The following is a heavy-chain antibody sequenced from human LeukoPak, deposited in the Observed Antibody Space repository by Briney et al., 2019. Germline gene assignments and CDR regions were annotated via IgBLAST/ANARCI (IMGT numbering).Heavy chain of an antibody. CDR1: GYTFTDYY. CDR3: ARDLGYSTSC. CDR2: INPNSGGT. D-gene: IGHD6-13*01. J-gene: IGHJ4*02. V-gene: IGHV1-2*02. Sequence: ASVKVSCKAAGYTFTDYYLHWVRQAPGQGLEWMGWINPNSGGTNYAQKFQGRVTVTRDTSISTAYMELSRLRSDDTAVYYCARDLGYSTSCWGQGTLVTVSS.